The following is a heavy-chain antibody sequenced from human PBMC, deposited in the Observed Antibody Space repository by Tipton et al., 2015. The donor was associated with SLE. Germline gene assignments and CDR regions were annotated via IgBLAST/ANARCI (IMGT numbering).Heavy chain of an antibody. CDR1: GGSISGDGYY. CDR3: ARLYTSGSLVYYFDY. J-gene: IGHJ4*02. Sequence: TLSLTCTVSGGSISGDGYYWSWIRLHPGKGLEWIGYIYYSGNTYYNPSLKSRVTISVDTSNNQFSLKLSSVTAADTAVYYCARLYTSGSLVYYFDYWGQGSLVIVSS. D-gene: IGHD6-19*01. V-gene: IGHV4-31*03. CDR2: IYYSGNT.